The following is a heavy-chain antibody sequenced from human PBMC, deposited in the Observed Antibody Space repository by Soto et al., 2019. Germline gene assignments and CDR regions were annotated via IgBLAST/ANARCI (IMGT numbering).Heavy chain of an antibody. Sequence: QLVESGGGLVQPGGSLRLSCAASGFTFSSYSMNWVRQAPGKGLEWVSYISSRSSTIYYADSAKGRFTISRDNAKNSLYRQMNSLRAEDTAVYYCARCPTVTTSSIWGQGTGVTVSS. CDR2: ISSRSSTI. J-gene: IGHJ3*02. CDR1: GFTFSSYS. D-gene: IGHD4-17*01. CDR3: ARCPTVTTSSI. V-gene: IGHV3-48*01.